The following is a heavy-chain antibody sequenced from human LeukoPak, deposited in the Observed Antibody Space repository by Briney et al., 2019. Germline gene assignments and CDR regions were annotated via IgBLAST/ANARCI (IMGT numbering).Heavy chain of an antibody. D-gene: IGHD1-14*01. J-gene: IGHJ4*02. V-gene: IGHV4-34*01. CDR2: INHSGST. CDR3: ARGKGTN. Sequence: PSETLSLTCAVYGGSFSGYYWSWIRQPPGKGLEWIGEINHSGSTNYNPSLKSRVTISVDTSKNQFSLKLSPVTAADTAVYYCARGKGTNWGQGTLVTVSS. CDR1: GGSFSGYY.